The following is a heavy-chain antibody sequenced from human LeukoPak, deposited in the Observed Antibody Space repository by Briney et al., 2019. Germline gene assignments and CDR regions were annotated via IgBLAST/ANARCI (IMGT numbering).Heavy chain of an antibody. CDR1: GFTFSSYA. J-gene: IGHJ5*02. CDR2: ISGSGGAT. V-gene: IGHV3-23*01. Sequence: PGGSLRLSCAASGFTFSSYAMSWVGQAPGKGLEWVSAISGSGGATYYADSVKGRFTISRDNSRNTLYLQMSSLRAEDTAVYYCARRNPWIDPCGQGSLVTVSS. CDR3: ARRNPWIDP.